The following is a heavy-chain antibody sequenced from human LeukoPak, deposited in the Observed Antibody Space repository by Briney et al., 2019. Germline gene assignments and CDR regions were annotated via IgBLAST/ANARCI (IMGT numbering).Heavy chain of an antibody. V-gene: IGHV1-69*04. CDR1: GGTFSSYA. D-gene: IGHD3-22*01. Sequence: SVKVSCKASGGTFSSYAISWVRQAPGQGLEWMGRIIPIFGIANYAQKFQGRVTITADKSTSTAYMELSGLRSEDTAVYYCARGEETYYYDSSGPDVWGQGTTVTVSS. CDR2: IIPIFGIA. J-gene: IGHJ6*02. CDR3: ARGEETYYYDSSGPDV.